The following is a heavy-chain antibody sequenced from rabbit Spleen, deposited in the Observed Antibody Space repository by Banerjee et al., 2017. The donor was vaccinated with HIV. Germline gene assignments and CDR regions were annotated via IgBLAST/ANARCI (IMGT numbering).Heavy chain of an antibody. J-gene: IGHJ4*01. CDR1: GFSFSNKAV. CDR3: ARLNDGSGGDWNL. Sequence: QERLVESGGGLVKPEGSLKLSCTASGFSFSNKAVMCWVRQAPGKGLEWIACINIVTGKSVYASWAKGRFTISKTSSTTVTLQMTSLTAADTATYFCARLNDGSGGDWNLWGQGTLVTVS. D-gene: IGHD4-2*01. V-gene: IGHV1S45*01. CDR2: INIVTGKS.